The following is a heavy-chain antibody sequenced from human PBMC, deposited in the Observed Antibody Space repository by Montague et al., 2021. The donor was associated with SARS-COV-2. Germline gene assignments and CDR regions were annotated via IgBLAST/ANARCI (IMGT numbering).Heavy chain of an antibody. CDR2: IYYSGST. D-gene: IGHD3-10*01. V-gene: IGHV4-59*08. CDR1: GGSISSYN. J-gene: IGHJ5*02. CDR3: ARHGVIWVGVAANGFDP. Sequence: SETLSLTCTVSGGSISSYNWSWSRQPQGKGLEWIGYIYYSGSTNYNPSLKSRVTISVDTSKNQFSLKLSSVTAADTAVYYCARHGVIWVGVAANGFDPWGQGTLVTVSS.